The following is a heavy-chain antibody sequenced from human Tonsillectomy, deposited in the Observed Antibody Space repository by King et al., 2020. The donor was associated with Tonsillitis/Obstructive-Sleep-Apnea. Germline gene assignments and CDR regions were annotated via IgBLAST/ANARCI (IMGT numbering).Heavy chain of an antibody. CDR2: ISSSGSTI. V-gene: IGHV3-48*03. J-gene: IGHJ4*02. CDR3: ASAYSGSYYDYFDY. Sequence: VQLVESGGGLVQPGGSLRLSGAASGFTFSSYEMNWVRQAPGKGLEWVSYISSSGSTIYYADSVKGRFTISRENAKNSLYLQMNSLRAEDTALYYCASAYSGSYYDYFDYWGQGTLVTVSS. CDR1: GFTFSSYE. D-gene: IGHD1-26*01.